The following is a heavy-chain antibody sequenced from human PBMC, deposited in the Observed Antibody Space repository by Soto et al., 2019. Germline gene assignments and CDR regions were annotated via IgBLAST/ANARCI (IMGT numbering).Heavy chain of an antibody. CDR2: INPNSGGT. CDR3: ARYPIGITWGRGPPLYGMDV. J-gene: IGHJ6*02. CDR1: GYTFTGYY. D-gene: IGHD3-10*01. Sequence: QVQLVQSGAEVKKPGASVKVSCKASGYTFTGYYMPWVRQAPGQGLEWMGWINPNSGGTNYAQKYQGRVNRTSDTSTSAAYRELSRLRSDDTAVYYCARYPIGITWGRGPPLYGMDVWGQGTTVTVSS. V-gene: IGHV1-2*02.